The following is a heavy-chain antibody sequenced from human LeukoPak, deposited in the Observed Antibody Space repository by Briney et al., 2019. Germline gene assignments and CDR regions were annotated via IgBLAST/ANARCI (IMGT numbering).Heavy chain of an antibody. V-gene: IGHV3-21*01. Sequence: GGSLRLSCAASGFTFSSYSMNWARQAPGKGLEWVSCISSSSSYIYYADSVRGRFTTSRDNAKNSLYLQLNSLRAEDTAVYYCARSQPRDSGTYLFDWFDPWGQGTLVTVSS. J-gene: IGHJ5*02. CDR2: ISSSSSYI. CDR1: GFTFSSYS. D-gene: IGHD3-10*01. CDR3: ARSQPRDSGTYLFDWFDP.